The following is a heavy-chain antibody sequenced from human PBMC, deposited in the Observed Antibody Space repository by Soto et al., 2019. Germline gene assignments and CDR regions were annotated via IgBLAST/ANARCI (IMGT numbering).Heavy chain of an antibody. V-gene: IGHV6-1*01. J-gene: IGHJ1*01. CDR2: TYYRSKWYN. D-gene: IGHD6-13*01. CDR3: AREAAAGWVQH. CDR1: GGSVTSDSAV. Sequence: SQTLSLTCAISGGSVTSDSAVWNWIRQSPSRGLEWLGRTYYRSKWYNDYAVSVKSRMTINPDTSKNQFSLQLNSVTPEDTAVYYCAREAAAGWVQHWGQGTLVTVSS.